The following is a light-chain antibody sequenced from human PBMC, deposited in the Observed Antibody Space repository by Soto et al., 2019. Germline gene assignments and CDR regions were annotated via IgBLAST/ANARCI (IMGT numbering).Light chain of an antibody. V-gene: IGKV3-15*01. J-gene: IGKJ4*01. Sequence: DIVMTQSPATLSVSPGDRATLSCRASQNIKSNLAWYQQKPGQAPRLLIYGPSIRATGIPARFSGSGSGTEFTLTITSLQSEDLAVYYCQQYNNWPHTFGGGTKLEIQ. CDR1: QNIKSN. CDR3: QQYNNWPHT. CDR2: GPS.